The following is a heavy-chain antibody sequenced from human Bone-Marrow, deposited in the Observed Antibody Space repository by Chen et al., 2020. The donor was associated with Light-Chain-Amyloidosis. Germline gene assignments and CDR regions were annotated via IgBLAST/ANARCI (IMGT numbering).Heavy chain of an antibody. J-gene: IGHJ4*02. CDR2: LDFYHGGSP. Sequence: VLLQQSGPGLVKPSGTFSLICAVSGNSISRGYFWGWIRQPPEKWLGWIGVLDFYHGGSPYYSPSLKSRVTITADTAKNQFSLNLTTVTAADTATYYCARGAVGGTTGVWGQGTLVTVSS. CDR3: ARGAVGGTTGV. D-gene: IGHD1-26*01. CDR1: GNSISRGYF. V-gene: IGHV4-38-2*01.